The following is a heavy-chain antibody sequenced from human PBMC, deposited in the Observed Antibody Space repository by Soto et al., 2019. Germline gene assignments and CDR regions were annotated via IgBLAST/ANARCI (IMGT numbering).Heavy chain of an antibody. Sequence: SETLSLTCTVSGGSISSYYWSWVRQPPGKGLEWIGYINYSGSTNYNPSLKSRVTISVDTSKSQFSLKLSSVTAADTAVYYCARGFSSGVTGTIGRYYYYYGMDVWGQGTTVTVSS. CDR1: GGSISSYY. CDR2: INYSGST. J-gene: IGHJ6*02. CDR3: ARGFSSGVTGTIGRYYYYYGMDV. V-gene: IGHV4-59*12. D-gene: IGHD1-20*01.